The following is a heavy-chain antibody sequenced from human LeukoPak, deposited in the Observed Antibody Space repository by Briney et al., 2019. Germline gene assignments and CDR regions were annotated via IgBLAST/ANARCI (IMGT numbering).Heavy chain of an antibody. J-gene: IGHJ4*02. CDR1: GFTFSSYE. Sequence: GGSLRLSCAASGFTFSSYEMNWVRQAPGKGLEWVSYISSSGSTIYYADSVKGRFTISRDNAKNSLYLQMNSLSTEDTAVYYCATQPYSGSSYFDYWGQGTLVTVSS. CDR2: ISSSGSTI. V-gene: IGHV3-48*03. D-gene: IGHD1-26*01. CDR3: ATQPYSGSSYFDY.